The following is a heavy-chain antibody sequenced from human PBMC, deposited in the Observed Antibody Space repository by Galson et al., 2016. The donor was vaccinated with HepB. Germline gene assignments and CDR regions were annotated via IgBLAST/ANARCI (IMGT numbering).Heavy chain of an antibody. V-gene: IGHV3-7*03. CDR1: GFTFRSYW. J-gene: IGHJ4*02. CDR3: ARLYDILTGYHFDY. D-gene: IGHD3-9*01. CDR2: IKQDGSEK. Sequence: SLRLSCAASGFTFRSYWMTWVRQAPGKGLEWVANIKQDGSEKHYVDSVKGRFTISRDNAKNSLDLQMNSLTVEDTAVYYCARLYDILTGYHFDYWGQGTLVTVSS.